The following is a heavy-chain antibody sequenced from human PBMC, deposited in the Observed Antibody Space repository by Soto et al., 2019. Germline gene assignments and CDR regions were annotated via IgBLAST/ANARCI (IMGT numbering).Heavy chain of an antibody. CDR3: ASAAEGYCSGGSCYSLFDP. J-gene: IGHJ5*02. V-gene: IGHV3-21*01. D-gene: IGHD2-15*01. CDR2: ISSSSYI. Sequence: EVQLVESGGGLVKPGGSLRLSCAASGFTFSSYSMNWVRQAPGKGLEWVSSISSSSYIYYADSVKGRFTISRDNAKNSLYLQMNSLRAEDTAVYYCASAAEGYCSGGSCYSLFDPWGQGTLVTVSS. CDR1: GFTFSSYS.